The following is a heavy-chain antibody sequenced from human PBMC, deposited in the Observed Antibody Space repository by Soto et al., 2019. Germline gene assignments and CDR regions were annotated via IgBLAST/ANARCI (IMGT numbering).Heavy chain of an antibody. CDR3: AGPRIAAAGKALGNYYYYGMDV. Sequence: ASVKVSCKASGGTFSSYAISRVRQAPGQGLEWMGGIIPIFGTANYAQKFQGRVTITADESTSTAYMELSSLRSEDTAVYYCAGPRIAAAGKALGNYYYYGMDVWGQGTTVTVSS. J-gene: IGHJ6*02. V-gene: IGHV1-69*13. CDR1: GGTFSSYA. CDR2: IIPIFGTA. D-gene: IGHD6-13*01.